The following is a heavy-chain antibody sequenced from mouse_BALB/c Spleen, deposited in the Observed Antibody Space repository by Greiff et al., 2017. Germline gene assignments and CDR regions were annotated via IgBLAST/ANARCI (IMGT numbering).Heavy chain of an antibody. CDR3: ARSPPYGNYAY. V-gene: IGHV1S135*01. D-gene: IGHD2-10*02. Sequence: VQLQQSGPELMKPGASVKISCKASGYSFTSYYMHWVKQSHGKSLEWIGYIDPFNGGTSYNQKFKGKATLTVDKSSSTAYMHLSSLTSEDSAVYYCARSPPYGNYAYWGQGTLVTVSA. CDR2: IDPFNGGT. J-gene: IGHJ3*01. CDR1: GYSFTSYY.